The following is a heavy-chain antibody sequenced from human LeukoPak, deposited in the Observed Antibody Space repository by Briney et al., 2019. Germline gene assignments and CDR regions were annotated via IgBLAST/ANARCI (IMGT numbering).Heavy chain of an antibody. CDR2: IIPIFGTA. D-gene: IGHD2-15*01. V-gene: IGHV1-69*13. J-gene: IGHJ4*02. Sequence: SVKVSCKASGGTFSSYAISWVRQAPGQGLEWMGGIIPIFGTANYAQKFQGRVTITADESTSTAYMELSSLRSEDTAVYYCARDGVGYCSGGSCYHPPYDYWGQGTLVTVSS. CDR3: ARDGVGYCSGGSCYHPPYDY. CDR1: GGTFSSYA.